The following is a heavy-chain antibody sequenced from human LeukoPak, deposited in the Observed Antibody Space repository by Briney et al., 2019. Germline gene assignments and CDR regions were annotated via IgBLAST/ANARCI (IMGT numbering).Heavy chain of an antibody. Sequence: GGSLRLSCATSGFTFSAFSMYWVRQAPGKGLEMVAGISYNAGSIEYSNSVRGRFTISRDESKNTLSLQMGSLRADDMAVYYCARRALHSGGYRGYHFDYWGQGAPVTVSS. CDR3: ARRALHSGGYRGYHFDY. D-gene: IGHD5-12*01. J-gene: IGHJ4*02. CDR2: ISYNAGSI. CDR1: GFTFSAFS. V-gene: IGHV3-64*01.